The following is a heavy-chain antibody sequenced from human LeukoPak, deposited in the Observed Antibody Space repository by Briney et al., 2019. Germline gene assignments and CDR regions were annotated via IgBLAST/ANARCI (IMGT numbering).Heavy chain of an antibody. V-gene: IGHV1-46*01. CDR3: ASLVGDDGLYY. CDR2: INPSGGST. J-gene: IGHJ4*02. CDR1: GGTFSSYA. D-gene: IGHD3-16*01. Sequence: ASVKVSCKASGGTFSSYAISWVRQAPGQGLEWMGIINPSGGSTSYAQKFQGRVTMTRDTSTSTVYMELSSLRSEDTAVYYCASLVGDDGLYYWGQGTLVTASS.